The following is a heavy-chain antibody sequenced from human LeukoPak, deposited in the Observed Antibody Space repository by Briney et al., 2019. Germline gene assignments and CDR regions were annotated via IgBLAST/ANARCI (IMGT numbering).Heavy chain of an antibody. Sequence: PGGALRLSCAASGFTFSDYFMTWIRQAPGKGLEWVSYISGSGSNKYYADSVKGRFTISRDNAKNSLYLQMNCLRVEDTAVYYCATSQSSVAGIIGDWGQGTLVTVSS. V-gene: IGHV3-11*04. J-gene: IGHJ4*02. D-gene: IGHD6-19*01. CDR1: GFTFSDYF. CDR3: ATSQSSVAGIIGD. CDR2: ISGSGSNK.